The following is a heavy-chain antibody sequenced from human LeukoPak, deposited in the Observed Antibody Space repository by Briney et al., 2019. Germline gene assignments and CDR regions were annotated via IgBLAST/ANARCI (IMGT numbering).Heavy chain of an antibody. CDR2: IGTAGDT. D-gene: IGHD5-12*01. J-gene: IGHJ4*02. V-gene: IGHV3-13*01. Sequence: QAGGSLRLSCAASGFTFSSYDMHWVRQATGKGLEWVSAIGTAGDTYYPGSVKGRFTISRENAKNSLYLQMNSLRAGDTAVYYCARGGYSGYSFDYWGQGTLVTVSS. CDR1: GFTFSSYD. CDR3: ARGGYSGYSFDY.